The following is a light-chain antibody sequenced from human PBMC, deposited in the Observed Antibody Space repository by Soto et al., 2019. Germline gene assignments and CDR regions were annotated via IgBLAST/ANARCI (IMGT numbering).Light chain of an antibody. CDR1: QSVSTTY. V-gene: IGKV3-20*01. CDR3: QQYGNSPPYS. CDR2: ATS. Sequence: EIVLTQSPGSLSLSPGEGATLSCRASQSVSTTYLAWYQLKPGQAPRLVIYATSSRAAGIPDRFRGSGSGTEFTRTISSLEPEDVGVYFCQQYGNSPPYSFGQGTKFDI. J-gene: IGKJ2*03.